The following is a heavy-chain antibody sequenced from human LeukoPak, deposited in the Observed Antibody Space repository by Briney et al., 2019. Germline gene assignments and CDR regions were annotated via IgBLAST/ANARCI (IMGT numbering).Heavy chain of an antibody. V-gene: IGHV1-2*02. J-gene: IGHJ5*02. CDR3: VRDYYGSGSYPPFDP. D-gene: IGHD3-10*01. CDR1: GYTFTGYY. Sequence: GASVKVSCKASGYTFTGYYMHWVRQAPGQGLEWMGWINPNSGGTHYAQNFQGGVTMTTDRSISTAYMDLSSLRSDDTAIYYCVRDYYGSGSYPPFDPWGHGTLVTVSS. CDR2: INPNSGGT.